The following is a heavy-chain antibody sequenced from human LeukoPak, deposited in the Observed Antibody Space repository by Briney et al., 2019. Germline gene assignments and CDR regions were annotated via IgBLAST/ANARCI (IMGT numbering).Heavy chain of an antibody. CDR2: IYHSGST. CDR3: ARTRGDYDILTGYDPPWYFDL. J-gene: IGHJ2*01. V-gene: IGHV4-30-2*01. CDR1: GGSISSGGNS. Sequence: SQTLSLTCADSGGSISSGGNSWSWIRQPPGKGLEWIGYIYHSGSTYYNPSLKSRVTISVDRSKNQFSLKLSSVTAADTAVYYCARTRGDYDILTGYDPPWYFDLWGRGTLVTVSS. D-gene: IGHD3-9*01.